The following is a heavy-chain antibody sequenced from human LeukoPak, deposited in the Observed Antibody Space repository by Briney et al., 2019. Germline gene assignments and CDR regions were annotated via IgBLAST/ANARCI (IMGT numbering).Heavy chain of an antibody. D-gene: IGHD1-26*01. CDR2: IIPIFGIA. Sequence: SVKVSCKASGGTFSSYAISWVRQAPGQGLEWMGRIIPIFGIANYAQKFQGRVTITADKSTSTAYMELSSLRSEDPAVYYCARDQVGNSGYYYGMDVWGQGTTVTVSS. J-gene: IGHJ6*02. V-gene: IGHV1-69*04. CDR1: GGTFSSYA. CDR3: ARDQVGNSGYYYGMDV.